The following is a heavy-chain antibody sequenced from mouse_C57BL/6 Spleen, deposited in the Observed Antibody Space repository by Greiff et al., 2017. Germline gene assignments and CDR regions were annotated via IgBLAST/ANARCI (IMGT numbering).Heavy chain of an antibody. CDR1: GFTFSDYG. Sequence: VQLKESGGGLVKPGGSLKLSCAASGFTFSDYGMHWVRQAPEKGLEWVAYISSGSSTIYYADTVKGRFTISRDNAKNTLFLQMTSLRSEDTAMYYCARREGYDYFDYWGQGTTRTVSS. J-gene: IGHJ2*01. D-gene: IGHD2-2*01. V-gene: IGHV5-17*01. CDR2: ISSGSSTI. CDR3: ARREGYDYFDY.